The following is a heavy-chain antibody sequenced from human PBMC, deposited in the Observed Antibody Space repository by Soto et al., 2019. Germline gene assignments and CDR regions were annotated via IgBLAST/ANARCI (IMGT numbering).Heavy chain of an antibody. CDR3: ARDAVAMDY. D-gene: IGHD6-19*01. J-gene: IGHJ4*02. Sequence: QVQLVESGGGVVQPGRSLRLSCAASGFILSSYAMHWVRQAPGKGLEWVAVMSYDGGNKYYAASVKGRFTISRDNSKNTLYLQMNSLRSDDTAVDYCARDAVAMDYGGQGILVTVSS. CDR2: MSYDGGNK. V-gene: IGHV3-30-3*01. CDR1: GFILSSYA.